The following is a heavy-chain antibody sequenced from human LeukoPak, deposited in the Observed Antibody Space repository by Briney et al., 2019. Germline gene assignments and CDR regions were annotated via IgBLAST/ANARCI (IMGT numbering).Heavy chain of an antibody. CDR3: ARLKGRIVATTSRKKGWYFDL. Sequence: PSETLSLTCAVYGGSFSGYYWSWIRQPPGKGLEWIGEINHSGSTNYNPSLKSRVTISVDTSKNQFSLKLSSVTAADTAVYYCARLKGRIVATTSRKKGWYFDLWGRGTLVTVSS. V-gene: IGHV4-34*01. CDR2: INHSGST. CDR1: GGSFSGYY. D-gene: IGHD5-12*01. J-gene: IGHJ2*01.